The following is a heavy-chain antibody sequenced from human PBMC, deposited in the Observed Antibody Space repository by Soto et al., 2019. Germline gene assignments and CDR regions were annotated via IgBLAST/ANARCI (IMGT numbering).Heavy chain of an antibody. CDR2: IKPDGSET. Sequence: LRLSWEASGVTFRSSWMIGVRQAPGKGLEWVSYIKPDGSETYYVDSVRGRFTISRDNAKNSLYLQMNSLRAEDTALYYCARDPSFGAFDIWGQGTMVTVSS. V-gene: IGHV3-7*01. CDR1: GVTFRSSW. D-gene: IGHD3-10*01. CDR3: ARDPSFGAFDI. J-gene: IGHJ3*02.